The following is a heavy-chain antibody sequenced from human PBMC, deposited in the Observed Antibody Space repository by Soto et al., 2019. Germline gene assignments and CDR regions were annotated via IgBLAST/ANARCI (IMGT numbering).Heavy chain of an antibody. V-gene: IGHV1-8*01. CDR1: GYTFTSYD. Sequence: ASVKVSCKASGYTFTSYDINWVRQATGQGLEWMGWMNPNSGNTGYAQKFQGIVTMTRNTSISTAYMELSSLRSEDTAVYYCASARWGLNYYYFGMDVWGQGTTVTVSS. CDR3: ASARWGLNYYYFGMDV. J-gene: IGHJ6*02. CDR2: MNPNSGNT. D-gene: IGHD2-21*01.